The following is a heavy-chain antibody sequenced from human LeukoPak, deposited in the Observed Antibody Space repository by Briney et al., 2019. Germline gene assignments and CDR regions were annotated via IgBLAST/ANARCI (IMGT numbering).Heavy chain of an antibody. Sequence: ETLSLTCAVYGGSFSGYYWSWVRRAPGKGLEWVSVLYSGGNTNYADSVKGRFTISRDNSKNTLYLQMNSLRPEDTAVYYCARVRFLEWLSFDYWGRGTLVTVSS. CDR2: LYSGGNT. V-gene: IGHV3-66*01. J-gene: IGHJ4*02. CDR1: GGSFSGYY. CDR3: ARVRFLEWLSFDY. D-gene: IGHD3-3*01.